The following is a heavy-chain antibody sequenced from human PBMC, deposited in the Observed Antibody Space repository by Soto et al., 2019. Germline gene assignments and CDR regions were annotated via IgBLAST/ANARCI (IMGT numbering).Heavy chain of an antibody. CDR3: TTEKELPLPPDFDY. CDR2: IKSKTDGGTT. CDR1: GFTFSNAW. D-gene: IGHD3-10*01. Sequence: GGSLRLSCAASGFTFSNAWMNWVRQAPGKGLEWVGRIKSKTDGGTTDYAAPVKGRFTISRDDSKNTLYLQMNSLKTEDTAVYYCTTEKELPLPPDFDYWGQGTLVTVSS. V-gene: IGHV3-15*07. J-gene: IGHJ4*02.